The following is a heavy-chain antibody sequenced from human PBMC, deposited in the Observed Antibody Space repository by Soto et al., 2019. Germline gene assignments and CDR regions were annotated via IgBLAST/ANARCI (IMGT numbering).Heavy chain of an antibody. CDR3: ARVLSGYARTSQRGSDV. D-gene: IGHD3-22*01. J-gene: IGHJ6*02. CDR1: GFFFSSYT. V-gene: IGHV3-21*01. CDR2: IDSLSTSI. Sequence: GGSLRLSCAASGFFFSSYTMNWVRQAPGKGLEWVSSIDSLSTSIYYADSVRGRCTISRDNAKNSLFLQIHSLRAEDTAVYYCARVLSGYARTSQRGSDVWGQGTTVTVSS.